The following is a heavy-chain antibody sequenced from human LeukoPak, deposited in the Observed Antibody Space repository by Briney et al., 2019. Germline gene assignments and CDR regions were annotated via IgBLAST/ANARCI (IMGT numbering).Heavy chain of an antibody. CDR1: GGTFSSYA. J-gene: IGHJ6*04. CDR2: IIPIFGTA. D-gene: IGHD3-16*01. Sequence: SVKVSCKASGGTFSSYAISWVRQAPGQGLEWMGGIIPIFGTANYAQKFQGRVTITADESTSTAYMELRSLRSDDTAVYYCARDGGPASYYGMDVWGKGTTVTVSS. CDR3: ARDGGPASYYGMDV. V-gene: IGHV1-69*13.